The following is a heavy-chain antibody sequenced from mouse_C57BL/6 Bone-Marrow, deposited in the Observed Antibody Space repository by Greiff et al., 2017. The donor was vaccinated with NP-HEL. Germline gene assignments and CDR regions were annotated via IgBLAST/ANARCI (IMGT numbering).Heavy chain of an antibody. CDR2: INPNNGGT. Sequence: VQLQQSGPELVKPGASVKIPCKASGYTFTDYNMDWVKQSHGKSLEWIGDINPNNGGTIYNQKFKGKATLTVDKSSSTAYMELRSLTSEDTAVYYCARRRIYYDYDGFDYWGQGTTLTVSS. CDR1: GYTFTDYN. CDR3: ARRRIYYDYDGFDY. V-gene: IGHV1-18*01. J-gene: IGHJ2*01. D-gene: IGHD2-4*01.